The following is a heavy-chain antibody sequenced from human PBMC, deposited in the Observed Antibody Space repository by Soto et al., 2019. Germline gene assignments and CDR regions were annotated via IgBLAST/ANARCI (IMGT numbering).Heavy chain of an antibody. V-gene: IGHV4-59*01. Sequence: QVQLQESGPGLVRPSETLSLTCSVSGGSISDYQWNWIRQSPGKGLEWIGYIYYSGRTNYNPSLKSRVTISLDTSMKQFSLRLRSVTAADAAVYYCARMRGLGEISPYFDYWDQGTLVTVSS. CDR3: ARMRGLGEISPYFDY. CDR1: GGSISDYQ. CDR2: IYYSGRT. D-gene: IGHD3-16*02. J-gene: IGHJ4*02.